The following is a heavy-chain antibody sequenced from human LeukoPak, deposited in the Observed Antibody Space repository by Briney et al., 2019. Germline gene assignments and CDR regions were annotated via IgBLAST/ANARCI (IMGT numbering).Heavy chain of an antibody. J-gene: IGHJ6*02. V-gene: IGHV1-69*04. CDR2: IIPILGIA. CDR1: GGTFSSYA. CDR3: ARDGVVVVPSGYYYGMDV. D-gene: IGHD2-15*01. Sequence: SVKVSCKASGGTFSSYAISWVRQAPGQGLEWMGRIIPILGIANYARKFQGRVTITADKSTSTAYMELSSLRSEDTAVYYCARDGVVVVPSGYYYGMDVWGQGTTVTVSS.